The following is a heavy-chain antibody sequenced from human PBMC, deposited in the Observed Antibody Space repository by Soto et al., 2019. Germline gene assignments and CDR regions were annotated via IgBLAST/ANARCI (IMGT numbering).Heavy chain of an antibody. V-gene: IGHV2-5*02. CDR1: GFSLRASGMG. CDR2: IFWDDIQ. D-gene: IGHD1-26*01. CDR3: AHRPRSGSYYPS. J-gene: IGHJ4*02. Sequence: SGPTLVNPTETLTLTCTFSGFSLRASGMGVGWFRQPPGRALEWLAVIFWDDIQRYSPSLQTRLTITKDTSKNEVVLRMTNVDPVDTATYFCAHRPRSGSYYPSRGPGTLVTVGS.